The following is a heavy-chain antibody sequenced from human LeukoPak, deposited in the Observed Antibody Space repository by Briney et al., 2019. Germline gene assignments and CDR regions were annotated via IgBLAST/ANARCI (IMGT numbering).Heavy chain of an antibody. D-gene: IGHD2-21*02. CDR1: GFTFSSYS. Sequence: PGGSLRLSCAASGFTFSSYSMNWVRQAPGKGLEWISHISGRGSTIYYADSVKGRLTISRDNAKKSLYLEMNSLRAEDTAVYYCTKEIVVVTAGAKYYFDYWGQGTLVTVSS. CDR3: TKEIVVVTAGAKYYFDY. J-gene: IGHJ4*02. V-gene: IGHV3-48*04. CDR2: ISGRGSTI.